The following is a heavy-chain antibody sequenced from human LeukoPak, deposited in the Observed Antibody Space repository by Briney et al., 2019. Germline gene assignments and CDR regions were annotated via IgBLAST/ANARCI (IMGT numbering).Heavy chain of an antibody. Sequence: GGPLTLSCARSGLTFSSYAMSWVRQAPGQGLEWVSVISDSGDYTSYADSVRGRFTISRDNSRNTLYLQMISLRPEDTAVYYCAKDTSIGKYCTNGVCSPFDYWGQGTLVTVSS. D-gene: IGHD2-8*01. V-gene: IGHV3-23*01. CDR3: AKDTSIGKYCTNGVCSPFDY. CDR2: ISDSGDYT. CDR1: GLTFSSYA. J-gene: IGHJ4*02.